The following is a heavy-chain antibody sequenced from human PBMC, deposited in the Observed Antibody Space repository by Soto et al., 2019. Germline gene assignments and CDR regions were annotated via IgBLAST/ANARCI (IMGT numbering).Heavy chain of an antibody. CDR2: IIPFFGTA. D-gene: IGHD3-10*01. J-gene: IGHJ5*02. V-gene: IGHV1-69*13. Sequence: GASVKVSCKASGGTFSSYIISWVRQAPGQGLEWMGGIIPFFGTADYAQKFQDRVTITADESTNTAYMELSSLRSEDTAIYYCAREYASNKYYLDPWGQGTLVTVYS. CDR3: AREYASNKYYLDP. CDR1: GGTFSSYI.